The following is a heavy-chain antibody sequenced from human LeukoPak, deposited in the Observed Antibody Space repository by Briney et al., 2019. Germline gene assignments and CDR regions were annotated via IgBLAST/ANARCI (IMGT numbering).Heavy chain of an antibody. V-gene: IGHV3-7*03. CDR1: GFTFRTYW. CDR2: IKQDGSEK. J-gene: IGHJ4*02. Sequence: GGSLRLSCEGSGFTFRTYWKTWVRQAPGKGLEWVANIKQDGSEKYYVDSVKGRFTISRDNAQNSLYLQMNSLRAEDTAVYYCARPRDSGWSKTWDYWGQGTLVTVSS. D-gene: IGHD6-13*01. CDR3: ARPRDSGWSKTWDY.